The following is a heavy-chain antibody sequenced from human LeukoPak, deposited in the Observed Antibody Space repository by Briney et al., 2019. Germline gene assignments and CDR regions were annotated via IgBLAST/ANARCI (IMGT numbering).Heavy chain of an antibody. CDR1: GFTFDDYA. J-gene: IGHJ6*02. CDR3: AKSEYGMDV. Sequence: PGGSLRLSCAASGFTFDDYAMHWVRQAPGKGLEWVSGISWNSGSIGYADSVKGRFTISRGNAKNSLYLQMNSLRAEDTALYYCAKSEYGMDVWGQGTTVTVSS. V-gene: IGHV3-9*01. CDR2: ISWNSGSI.